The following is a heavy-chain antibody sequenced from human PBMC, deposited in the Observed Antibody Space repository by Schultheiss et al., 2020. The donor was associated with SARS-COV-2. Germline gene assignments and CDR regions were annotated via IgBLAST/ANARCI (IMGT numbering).Heavy chain of an antibody. J-gene: IGHJ6*02. D-gene: IGHD6-6*01. V-gene: IGHV4-39*07. Sequence: SQTLSLTCTVSGGSISSSSYYWGWIRQPPGKGLEWIGSIYTSGSTNYNPSLKSRVTMSVDTSKYQFSLKLSSVTAADTAVYYCARGPGGSSSSHNYYYGMDVWGQGTTVTVSS. CDR2: IYTSGST. CDR3: ARGPGGSSSSHNYYYGMDV. CDR1: GGSISSSSYY.